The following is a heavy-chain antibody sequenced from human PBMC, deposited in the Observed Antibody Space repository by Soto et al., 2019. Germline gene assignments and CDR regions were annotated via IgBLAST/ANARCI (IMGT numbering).Heavy chain of an antibody. Sequence: QVQLVESGGGVVQPGRSLRLSCAASGFTFSSYGMHWVRQAPGKGLEWVAVISYDGSNKYYADSVKGRFTISRDNSKNTLYLQMNSLRAEDTAVYYCAKGPRTVGATLPLFDYWGQGTLVTVSS. CDR1: GFTFSSYG. V-gene: IGHV3-30*18. CDR3: AKGPRTVGATLPLFDY. CDR2: ISYDGSNK. J-gene: IGHJ4*02. D-gene: IGHD1-26*01.